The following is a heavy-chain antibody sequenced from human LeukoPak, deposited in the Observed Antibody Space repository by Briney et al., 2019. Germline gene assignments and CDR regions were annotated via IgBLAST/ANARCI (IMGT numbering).Heavy chain of an antibody. CDR2: IYPGGSDT. J-gene: IGHJ6*03. CDR1: GYSFTSYW. V-gene: IGHV5-51*01. CDR3: ARSTAAGYYYYMDV. Sequence: GESLKISCKGSGYSFTSYWIGWVRQMPGKGLEWVGIIYPGGSDTRYSPSFQDQVTISADMSITTAYLQWSSLKASDTAIYYCARSTAAGYYYYMDVWGKGTTVTVSS. D-gene: IGHD6-13*01.